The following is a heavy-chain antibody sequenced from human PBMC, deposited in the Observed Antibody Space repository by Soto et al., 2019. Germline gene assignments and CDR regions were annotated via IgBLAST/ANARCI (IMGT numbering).Heavy chain of an antibody. CDR3: ARDLFPSYDSSGYSGFAI. J-gene: IGHJ3*02. CDR1: GGSISSYY. V-gene: IGHV4-59*01. D-gene: IGHD3-22*01. Sequence: SETLSLTCTVSGGSISSYYWSWIRQPPGKGLEWIGYIYYSGSTNYNPSLKSRVTISVDTSKNQFSLKLSSVTAADTAVYYCARDLFPSYDSSGYSGFAIWGQGTMVTVSS. CDR2: IYYSGST.